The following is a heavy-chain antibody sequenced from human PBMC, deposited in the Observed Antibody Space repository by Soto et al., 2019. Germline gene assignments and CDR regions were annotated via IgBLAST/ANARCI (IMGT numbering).Heavy chain of an antibody. CDR1: GFTFSSYS. Sequence: GGSLGLSCAAYGFTFSSYSMKWVRQAPGKGLEWVSYISSSSTTKYYADSVKGRFTISRDNAKNSLYLQMNSLRAEDTAVYYCARDGCSGSNCLNWFDPWGQGTLVTVSS. V-gene: IGHV3-48*01. CDR2: ISSSSTTK. D-gene: IGHD2-15*01. CDR3: ARDGCSGSNCLNWFDP. J-gene: IGHJ5*02.